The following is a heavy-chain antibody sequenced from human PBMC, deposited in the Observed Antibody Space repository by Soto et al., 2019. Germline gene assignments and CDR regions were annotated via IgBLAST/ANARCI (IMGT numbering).Heavy chain of an antibody. J-gene: IGHJ4*02. V-gene: IGHV4-59*01. CDR1: GGSLSNYY. CDR2: IHNSGST. CDR3: ARWEQWLALYY. D-gene: IGHD6-19*01. Sequence: PSETLSLTCTVSGGSLSNYYWSWIRHPPGKGLEWIGYIHNSGSTNYNPSLKSRVSISADTSKTQFSLKVPSMTPADTAVYDCARWEQWLALYYWGLGILVTVS.